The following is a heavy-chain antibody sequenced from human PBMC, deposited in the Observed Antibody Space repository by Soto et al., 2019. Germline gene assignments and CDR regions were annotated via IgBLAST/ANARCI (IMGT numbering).Heavy chain of an antibody. D-gene: IGHD6-19*01. CDR1: GYTFTSYA. CDR3: ARVSGWYGLDY. V-gene: IGHV1-3*05. Sequence: QVQLVQSGAEEKKPGASVKVSCKASGYTFTSYAMHWVRQAPGQRLEWMGWINAGNGNKKYSQKFQGRVTITRDTSGSTVCMELGSVRCEDTAVYYCARVSGWYGLDYWGQGTLVTVSS. J-gene: IGHJ4*02. CDR2: INAGNGNK.